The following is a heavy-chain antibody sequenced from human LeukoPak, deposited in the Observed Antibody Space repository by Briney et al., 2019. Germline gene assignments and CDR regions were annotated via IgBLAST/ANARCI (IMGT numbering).Heavy chain of an antibody. Sequence: PSETLSLTCTVSGGSISSSSYYWGWIRQPPGKGLEWIGSIYYSGSTYYSPSLKSRVTISVDTSKNQFSLKLSSVTAADTAVYYCARDRQLEQQGYYYYGMDVWGQGTTVTVSS. CDR1: GGSISSSSYY. CDR2: IYYSGST. CDR3: ARDRQLEQQGYYYYGMDV. V-gene: IGHV4-39*07. D-gene: IGHD1/OR15-1a*01. J-gene: IGHJ6*02.